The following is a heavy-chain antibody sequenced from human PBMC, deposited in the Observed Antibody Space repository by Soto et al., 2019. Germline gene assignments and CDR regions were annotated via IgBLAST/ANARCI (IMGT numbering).Heavy chain of an antibody. CDR2: ISGSGGST. Sequence: GVSLRLSCAASGFTFSSYAMSWVRQAPGKGLEWVSAISGSGGSTYYADSVKGRFTISRDNSKNTLYLQMNSLRAEDTAVYYCAKARSIAARPEPYYYYYGMDVWGQGTTVTVSS. V-gene: IGHV3-23*01. CDR3: AKARSIAARPEPYYYYYGMDV. D-gene: IGHD6-6*01. J-gene: IGHJ6*02. CDR1: GFTFSSYA.